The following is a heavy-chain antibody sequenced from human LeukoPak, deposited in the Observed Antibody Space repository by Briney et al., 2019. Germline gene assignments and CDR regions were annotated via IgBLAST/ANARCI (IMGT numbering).Heavy chain of an antibody. J-gene: IGHJ3*02. Sequence: SETLSLTCTVSGYSISSGYYWGWIRQPPGKGLEWIGSIYHSGSTYYNPSLKSRVTISVDTSKNQFSLKLSSVTAADTAVYYCAGGPSSGPMGDAFDIWGQGTMVTVSS. V-gene: IGHV4-38-2*02. CDR1: GYSISSGYY. D-gene: IGHD3-22*01. CDR3: AGGPSSGPMGDAFDI. CDR2: IYHSGST.